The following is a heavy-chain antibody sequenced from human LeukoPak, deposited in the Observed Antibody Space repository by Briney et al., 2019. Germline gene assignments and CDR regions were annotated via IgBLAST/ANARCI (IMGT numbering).Heavy chain of an antibody. CDR3: AKGHRVTDFDY. Sequence: PGGSLRLSCAASGFTFDAYAMPWVRQAPGQRLDPVSLISGDGGSTYYADSVKGRFTISRDNSKNSLYLQMNSLRTEDTALYYCAKGHRVTDFDYWGQGTLVTVSS. J-gene: IGHJ4*02. D-gene: IGHD1-14*01. CDR1: GFTFDAYA. CDR2: ISGDGGST. V-gene: IGHV3-43*02.